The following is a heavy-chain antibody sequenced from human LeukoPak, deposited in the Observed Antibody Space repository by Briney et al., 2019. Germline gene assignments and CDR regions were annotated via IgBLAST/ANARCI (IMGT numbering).Heavy chain of an antibody. Sequence: SETLSLTCTVSGVSISSYSWSWIRQPPGKGLEWIGNIYHAGSTYYNPSLKGRVTISVDTSKNQFSLKLNSVTAADTAAYYCSRGASSTGSYAQFDYWGQGTLVTVSS. CDR2: IYHAGST. CDR3: SRGASSTGSYAQFDY. J-gene: IGHJ4*02. V-gene: IGHV4-59*01. CDR1: GVSISSYS. D-gene: IGHD2-2*01.